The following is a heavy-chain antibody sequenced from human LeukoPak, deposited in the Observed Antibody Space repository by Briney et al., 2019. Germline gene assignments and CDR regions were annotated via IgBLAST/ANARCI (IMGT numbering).Heavy chain of an antibody. CDR3: AKQLGYCSDGNCYFPY. D-gene: IGHD2-15*01. V-gene: IGHV3-9*01. J-gene: IGHJ4*02. CDR2: ISWSSGSI. Sequence: GRSLRLSCAASGFTFDDYAMHWVRQAPGKGLEWVSGISWSSGSIGYADSVKGRFTISRDNAKNSLYLQMNSLRAEDTAVYYCAKQLGYCSDGNCYFPYWGQGTLVTVSS. CDR1: GFTFDDYA.